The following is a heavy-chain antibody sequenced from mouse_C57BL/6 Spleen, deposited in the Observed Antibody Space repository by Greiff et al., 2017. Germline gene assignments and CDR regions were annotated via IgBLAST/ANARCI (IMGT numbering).Heavy chain of an antibody. Sequence: QVQLQQPGAELVMPGASVKLSCKASGYTFTSYWMHWVKQRPGQGLAWIGELDPSDSYTNYNQKFKGKSTLTVDKSSSTAYMQLSSLTSEDSAVYYCARYYDYDGYAMDYWGQGTSVTVSS. CDR1: GYTFTSYW. D-gene: IGHD2-4*01. J-gene: IGHJ4*01. CDR2: LDPSDSYT. V-gene: IGHV1-69*01. CDR3: ARYYDYDGYAMDY.